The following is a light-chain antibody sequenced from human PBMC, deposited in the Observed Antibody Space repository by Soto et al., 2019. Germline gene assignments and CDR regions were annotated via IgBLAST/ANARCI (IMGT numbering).Light chain of an antibody. Sequence: DIQMTQSPSTLSGSVGDRVTITCRASQSISSWLAWYQQKPGKAPKLLIYKASSLESGVPSRFSGSGSGTEFTLTISSLQPDDLATYYCQQYNRYSRTFGQGTKVDI. V-gene: IGKV1-5*03. CDR2: KAS. CDR1: QSISSW. CDR3: QQYNRYSRT. J-gene: IGKJ1*01.